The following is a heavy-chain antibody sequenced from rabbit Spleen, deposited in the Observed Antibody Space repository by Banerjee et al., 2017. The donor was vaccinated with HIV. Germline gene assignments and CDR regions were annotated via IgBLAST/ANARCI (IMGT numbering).Heavy chain of an antibody. Sequence: QEQLEESGGGLVKPGGTLTLTCKASGFSFSSVNWIYWVRQAPGKGLEWIGTIYAGSTGTTDYASWAKGRFRISKTSSTTVTLQMTSLTAADTATYFCARNFDLWGPGTLVTVS. J-gene: IGHJ4*01. CDR2: IYAGSTGTT. CDR1: GFSFSSVNW. CDR3: ARNFDL. V-gene: IGHV1S45*01.